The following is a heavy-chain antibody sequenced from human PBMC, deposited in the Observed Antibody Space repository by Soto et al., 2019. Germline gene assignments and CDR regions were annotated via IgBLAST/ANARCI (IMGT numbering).Heavy chain of an antibody. Sequence: EVHLLEFGGGLVQPGGSLRLSCAASGFTFTNYAMNWVRQAAGKGLEWVSGITGGGGRTFYADSVKGRFTISRDNSKNTVYLQMNNVRADDTAVYYCAKEYSSVSRGSFDYWGQGALVTVSS. V-gene: IGHV3-23*01. J-gene: IGHJ4*02. D-gene: IGHD5-18*01. CDR3: AKEYSSVSRGSFDY. CDR2: ITGGGGRT. CDR1: GFTFTNYA.